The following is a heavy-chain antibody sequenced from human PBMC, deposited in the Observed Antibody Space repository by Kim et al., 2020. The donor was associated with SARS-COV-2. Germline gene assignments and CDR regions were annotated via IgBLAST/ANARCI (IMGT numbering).Heavy chain of an antibody. V-gene: IGHV3-23*01. D-gene: IGHD3-10*01. J-gene: IGHJ4*02. Sequence: GGSLRLSCTAAGFSLRAYRSMNWVRQVPEKGLEWVATIDDAYTRHYSDSVEGRLTISKDSSEKTVFVEMNSLRAEDTALSFWALRFGEHFEFWGQGTLVTVSS. CDR2: IDDAYTR. CDR1: GFSLRAYR. CDR3: ALRFGEHFEF.